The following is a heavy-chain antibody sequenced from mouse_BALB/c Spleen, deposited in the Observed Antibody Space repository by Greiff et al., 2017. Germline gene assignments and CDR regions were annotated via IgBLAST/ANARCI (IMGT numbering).Heavy chain of an antibody. J-gene: IGHJ2*01. Sequence: DVKLVESGGGLVQPGGSLKLSCAASGFTFSSYGMSWVRQTPDKRLELVATINSNGGSTYYPDSVKGRFTISRDNAKNTLYLQMSSLKSEDTAMYYCARGDGTRDFDYWGQGTTLTVSS. CDR2: INSNGGST. V-gene: IGHV5-6-3*01. D-gene: IGHD2-14*01. CDR1: GFTFSSYG. CDR3: ARGDGTRDFDY.